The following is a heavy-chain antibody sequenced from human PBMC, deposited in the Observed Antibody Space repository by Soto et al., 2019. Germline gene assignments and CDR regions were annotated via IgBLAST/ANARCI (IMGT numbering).Heavy chain of an antibody. J-gene: IGHJ4*02. V-gene: IGHV3-23*01. Sequence: GGSLRLSCAASGFTFSSYAMSWVRQAPGKGLEWVSAFRGDGTGAHYADSVKGRFTISRDNSKNTLYLHMNSLRAEDTAVYYCAKLPQYDILPRSPNYSDYRGQGTLVTVS. CDR1: GFTFSSYA. CDR2: FRGDGTGA. CDR3: AKLPQYDILPRSPNYSDY. D-gene: IGHD3-9*01.